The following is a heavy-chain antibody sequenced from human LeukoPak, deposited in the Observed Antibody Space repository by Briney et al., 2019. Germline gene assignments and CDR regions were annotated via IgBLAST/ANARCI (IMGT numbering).Heavy chain of an antibody. CDR1: GGSISGYY. Sequence: SETLSLTCTVSGGSISGYYWSWIRQPPGKGLECIGYIYYSGSTNYNPSLKSRVTISVDTSKNQFSLKLSSVTAADTAVYYCARLTSLTHFDYWGQGTLVPVSS. V-gene: IGHV4-59*08. J-gene: IGHJ4*02. D-gene: IGHD1-14*01. CDR2: IYYSGST. CDR3: ARLTSLTHFDY.